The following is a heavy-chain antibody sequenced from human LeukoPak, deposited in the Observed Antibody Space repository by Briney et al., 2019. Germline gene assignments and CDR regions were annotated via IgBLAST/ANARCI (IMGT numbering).Heavy chain of an antibody. Sequence: GGSLRLSCAASGFTFSSYSMNWVRQAPGKGLEWVSSISSSSSYIYYADSVKGRFTISRDNAKNSLYLQMNSLRAEDTAVYYRARGIAVAGKGAFDYWGQGTLVTVSS. CDR2: ISSSSSYI. CDR3: ARGIAVAGKGAFDY. D-gene: IGHD6-19*01. CDR1: GFTFSSYS. J-gene: IGHJ4*02. V-gene: IGHV3-21*01.